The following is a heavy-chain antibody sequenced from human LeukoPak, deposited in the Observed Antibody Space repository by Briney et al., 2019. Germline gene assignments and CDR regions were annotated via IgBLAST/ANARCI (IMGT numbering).Heavy chain of an antibody. V-gene: IGHV3-23*01. CDR3: AKGDWEGYFDY. D-gene: IGHD1-26*01. CDR1: GFTFDDYA. J-gene: IGHJ4*02. Sequence: GGSLRLSCAASGFTFDDYAMSWVRQAPGKGLEWVSAISGSGGSTYYADSVKGRFTISRDNSKNTLYLQMNSLRAEDTAVYYCAKGDWEGYFDYWGQGTLVTVSS. CDR2: ISGSGGST.